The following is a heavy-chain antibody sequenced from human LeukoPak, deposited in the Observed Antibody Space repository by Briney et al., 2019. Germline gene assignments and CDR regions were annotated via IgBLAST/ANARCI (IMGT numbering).Heavy chain of an antibody. V-gene: IGHV4-34*01. CDR1: GGSFSGNY. D-gene: IGHD2-21*01. J-gene: IGHJ3*01. Sequence: SETLSLTCAVYGGSFSGNYWIWIRQPLGKGLEWIGESNHSGSTNYNPSLKSRVTISVDTSKNQISLKLSSVTAADTAVYYCARHEIPPHVFDFWGQGTRVTVSS. CDR3: ARHEIPPHVFDF. CDR2: SNHSGST.